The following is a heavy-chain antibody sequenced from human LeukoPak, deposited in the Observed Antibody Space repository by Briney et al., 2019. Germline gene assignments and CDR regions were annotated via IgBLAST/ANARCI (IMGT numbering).Heavy chain of an antibody. D-gene: IGHD2-15*01. CDR2: IRSDGRAT. CDR1: GFTFRSFG. V-gene: IGHV3-30*02. Sequence: GGSLRLSCAASGFTFRSFGMHWVRQAPGKGLEWVSFIRSDGRATDYADSVKGRLTISRDNSRNTLYVQMNSLRDEDTAIYYCAKDRDGGSFYFDYWGQGTLLTVSS. J-gene: IGHJ4*02. CDR3: AKDRDGGSFYFDY.